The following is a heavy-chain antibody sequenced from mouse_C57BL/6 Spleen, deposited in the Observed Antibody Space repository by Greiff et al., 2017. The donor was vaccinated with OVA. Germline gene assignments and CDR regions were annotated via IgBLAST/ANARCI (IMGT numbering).Heavy chain of an antibody. CDR2: INPNNGGT. CDR3: ARSLTGTAAMDY. CDR1: GYTFTDYN. J-gene: IGHJ4*01. Sequence: VQLQQSGPELVKPGASVKIPCKASGYTFTDYNMDWVKQTHGKSLEWIGDINPNNGGTIYNQKFKGKATLTVDKSSSTAYMELRSLTSEDTAVYYCARSLTGTAAMDYWGQGTSVTVSS. D-gene: IGHD4-1*01. V-gene: IGHV1-18*01.